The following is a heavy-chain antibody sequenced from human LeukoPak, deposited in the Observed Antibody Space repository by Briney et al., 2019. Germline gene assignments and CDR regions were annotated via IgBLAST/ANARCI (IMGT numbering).Heavy chain of an antibody. D-gene: IGHD4-23*01. CDR1: GYSFTGYF. CDR3: ARHPGKVTNDWYFDL. CDR2: IDPNSGDT. J-gene: IGHJ2*01. V-gene: IGHV1-2*02. Sequence: ASVKVSCKASGYSFTGYFIHWVRQAPGQGLEWMGCIDPNSGDTKYAQKFQGRVTMTRDTSITTAYMELSTLSSDDTAVYYCARHPGKVTNDWYFDLWGRGTLVTVSS.